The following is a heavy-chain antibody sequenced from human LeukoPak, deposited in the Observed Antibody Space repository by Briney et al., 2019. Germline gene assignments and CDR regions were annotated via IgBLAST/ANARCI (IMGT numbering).Heavy chain of an antibody. CDR2: IYYSGST. J-gene: IGHJ2*01. CDR1: GGSISSGGYY. V-gene: IGHV4-31*03. Sequence: SETLSLTCTVSGGSISSGGYYWSWIRQHPGKGLEWIGYIYYSGSTYYNPSLKSRVTISVDTSKNQFSLKLSSVTAADTAVYYCAREDFQWWYFDLWGRGTLVTVSS. CDR3: AREDFQWWYFDL. D-gene: IGHD6-19*01.